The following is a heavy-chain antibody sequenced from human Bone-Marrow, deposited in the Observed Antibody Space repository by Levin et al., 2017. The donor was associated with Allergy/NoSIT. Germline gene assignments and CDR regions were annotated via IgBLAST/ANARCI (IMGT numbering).Heavy chain of an antibody. D-gene: IGHD1-7*01. CDR3: ARGPGGTMPIYFDY. Sequence: GESLKISCKASGYTFTNYGITWVRQAPGQGLQWVGWINAYNGNTTFAQNFQGRVTLTTDRYTGTAYMELRSLRSDDTAVFYCARGPGGTMPIYFDYWGQGTLVTVSS. CDR2: INAYNGNT. V-gene: IGHV1-18*01. J-gene: IGHJ4*02. CDR1: GYTFTNYG.